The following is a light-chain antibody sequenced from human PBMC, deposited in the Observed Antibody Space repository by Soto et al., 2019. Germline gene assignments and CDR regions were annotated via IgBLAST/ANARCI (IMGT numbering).Light chain of an antibody. CDR1: QSVSSSY. CDR2: GAS. V-gene: IGKV3-20*01. CDR3: KQYGSF. J-gene: IGKJ4*01. Sequence: EIVLTQSPGTLSLSPLEIATLSCRASQSVSSSYLAWYQQKPGQAPRLLIYGASSRATGIPDRFSGSGSGTDFTLTISRMEPEDFAVYYCKQYGSFFGGGTKVDIK.